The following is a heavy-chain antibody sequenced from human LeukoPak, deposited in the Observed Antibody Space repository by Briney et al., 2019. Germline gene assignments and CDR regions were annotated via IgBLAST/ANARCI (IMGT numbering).Heavy chain of an antibody. CDR2: INPNSGGT. Sequence: ASVKVSCTASGYTFTGYYMHWVRQAPGQGLEWMGWINPNSGGTNYAQKFQGRVTMTRDTSISTAYMELSRLRSDDTAVYYCAREHVYSSGWWDYWGQGTLVTVSS. CDR3: AREHVYSSGWWDY. J-gene: IGHJ4*02. CDR1: GYTFTGYY. D-gene: IGHD6-19*01. V-gene: IGHV1-2*02.